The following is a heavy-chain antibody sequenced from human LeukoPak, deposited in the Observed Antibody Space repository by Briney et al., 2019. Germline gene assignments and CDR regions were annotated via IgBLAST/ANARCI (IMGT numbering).Heavy chain of an antibody. V-gene: IGHV4-4*07. D-gene: IGHD2-2*01. CDR2: IYTSGST. J-gene: IGHJ6*03. CDR1: GGSISSYY. Sequence: SETLSLTCTVSGGSISSYYWSWIRQPAGKGLEWIGRIYTSGSTNYNPSLKSRVTMSVDTSKNQFSLKLSSVTAADTAVYYCAREVLGYCSSTSCPGSYYYYMDVWGKGTTVTVSS. CDR3: AREVLGYCSSTSCPGSYYYYMDV.